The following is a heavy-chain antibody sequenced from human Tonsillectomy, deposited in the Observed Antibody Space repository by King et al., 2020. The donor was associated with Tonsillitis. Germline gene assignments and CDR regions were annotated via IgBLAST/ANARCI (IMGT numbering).Heavy chain of an antibody. CDR1: GGTFSSYA. J-gene: IGHJ6*02. V-gene: IGHV1-69*01. CDR3: ARDEPDPIAVDYGMDV. CDR2: IIPIFGTA. Sequence: VQLVQSGAEVKKPGSSVKVSCKASGGTFSSYAISWVRQAPGQGLEWMGGIIPIFGTANYAQKFQGRVTITADESTSTAYMELGSLRYEDTAVYYCARDEPDPIAVDYGMDVWGQGTTVTVSS. D-gene: IGHD6-19*01.